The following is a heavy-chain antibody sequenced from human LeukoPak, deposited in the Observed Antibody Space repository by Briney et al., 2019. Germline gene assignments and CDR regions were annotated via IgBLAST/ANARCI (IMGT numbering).Heavy chain of an antibody. CDR1: GYSFTSYR. Sequence: GGSLRLSCKGSGYSFTSYRIGWVRQMPGKGLEWMGIIYPGDSDTRYSPSFQGQVTISADKSISTAYLQWSSLKASDTAMYYCARLRLGFLWNPNDYWGQGTLVTVSS. V-gene: IGHV5-51*01. D-gene: IGHD1-1*01. CDR3: ARLRLGFLWNPNDY. J-gene: IGHJ4*02. CDR2: IYPGDSDT.